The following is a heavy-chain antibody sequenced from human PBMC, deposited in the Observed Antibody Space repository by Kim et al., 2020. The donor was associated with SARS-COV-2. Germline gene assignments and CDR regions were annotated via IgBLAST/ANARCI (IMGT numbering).Heavy chain of an antibody. CDR3: AKDITPSYSTMIVVVAYDAFDI. J-gene: IGHJ3*02. Sequence: GGSLRLSCAASGFTFDDYAMHWVRQAPGKGLEWVSGISWNSGSIGYADSVKGRFTISRDNAKNSLYLQMNSLRAEDTALYYCAKDITPSYSTMIVVVAYDAFDIWGQGTMVTVSS. V-gene: IGHV3-9*01. CDR2: ISWNSGSI. D-gene: IGHD3-22*01. CDR1: GFTFDDYA.